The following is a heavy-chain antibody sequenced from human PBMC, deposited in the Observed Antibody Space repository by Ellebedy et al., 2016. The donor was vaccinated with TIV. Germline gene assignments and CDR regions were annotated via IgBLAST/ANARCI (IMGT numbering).Heavy chain of an antibody. CDR1: GFIFNKYA. CDR3: AKGVAYSAYDFFFYFDL. Sequence: PGGSLRLSCAASGFIFNKYAMAWVRQAPGKGLEWVSIITASGGSTLYADSVKGRFTISRDNSKNTLDLQMKSLRVEDTAVYYCAKGVAYSAYDFFFYFDLWGRGSLVTVSS. J-gene: IGHJ2*01. D-gene: IGHD5-12*01. V-gene: IGHV3-23*01. CDR2: ITASGGST.